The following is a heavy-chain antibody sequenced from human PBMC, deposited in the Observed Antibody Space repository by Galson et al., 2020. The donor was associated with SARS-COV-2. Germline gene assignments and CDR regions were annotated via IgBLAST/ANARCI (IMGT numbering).Heavy chain of an antibody. V-gene: IGHV4-30-2*01. D-gene: IGHD4-17*01. CDR3: ARLHYGEYAPVAFDI. Sequence: SETLSLTCAVSGTSISSGSYSWNWIRQPPGKGLEWIGYISHSGGTYYNPSLKSRVTISGDRSKNQFSLRLSSVTAADTAVYYCARLHYGEYAPVAFDIWCPGTRVTVAS. CDR1: GTSISSGSYS. CDR2: ISHSGGT. J-gene: IGHJ3*02.